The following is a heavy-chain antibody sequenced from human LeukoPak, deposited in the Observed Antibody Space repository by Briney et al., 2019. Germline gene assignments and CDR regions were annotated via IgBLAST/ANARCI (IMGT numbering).Heavy chain of an antibody. CDR3: AKRTSIAAAGPIDY. D-gene: IGHD6-13*01. V-gene: IGHV3-53*01. Sequence: GGSLRLSCAASGFTVSSNYMSWVRQAPGKGLEWVSVIYSGGSTYYADSVKGRFTISRDNSKNTLYLQMNSLRAEDTAVYYCAKRTSIAAAGPIDYWGQGTLVTVSS. CDR2: IYSGGST. CDR1: GFTVSSNY. J-gene: IGHJ4*02.